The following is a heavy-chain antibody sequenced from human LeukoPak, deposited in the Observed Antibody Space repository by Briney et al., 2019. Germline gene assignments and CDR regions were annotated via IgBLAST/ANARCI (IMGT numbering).Heavy chain of an antibody. D-gene: IGHD6-13*01. V-gene: IGHV3-74*01. Sequence: GGSLRLSCAASGFTFSSYWMHWVRQAPGKGLVWVSRINSDGSSTSYADSVKGRFTISRDNAKNTLYLQMNSLRAEDTAVYYCAKEPHSSSWYAGDYWGQGTLVTVSS. CDR1: GFTFSSYW. CDR3: AKEPHSSSWYAGDY. J-gene: IGHJ4*02. CDR2: INSDGSST.